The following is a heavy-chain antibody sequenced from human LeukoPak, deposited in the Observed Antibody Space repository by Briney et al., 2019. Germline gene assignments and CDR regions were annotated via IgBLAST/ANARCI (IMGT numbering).Heavy chain of an antibody. V-gene: IGHV3-23*01. Sequence: GGSLRLSCAASGFTFSSYAMSWVRQAPGKGLEWVSAISGSGGSTYYADSVKGRFTISRGNSKNTLYLQMNSLRAEDTAVYYCAKGAWGATFGPLGYWGQATLVTVSS. CDR2: ISGSGGST. D-gene: IGHD3-16*01. J-gene: IGHJ4*02. CDR1: GFTFSSYA. CDR3: AKGAWGATFGPLGY.